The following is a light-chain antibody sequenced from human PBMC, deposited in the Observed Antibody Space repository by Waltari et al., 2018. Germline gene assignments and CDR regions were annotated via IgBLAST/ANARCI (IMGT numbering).Light chain of an antibody. Sequence: QSALTQPASVSGSPGQSVTISCAGTANEVGNYNLVSWYQQHPGKAPKLIIYEVTKRPSGVSNRFSASKSGIAASLTISGLQAEDEAEYYCFSYAGRFSFVFGTGTQVTV. J-gene: IGLJ1*01. CDR1: ANEVGNYNL. V-gene: IGLV2-23*02. CDR2: EVT. CDR3: FSYAGRFSFV.